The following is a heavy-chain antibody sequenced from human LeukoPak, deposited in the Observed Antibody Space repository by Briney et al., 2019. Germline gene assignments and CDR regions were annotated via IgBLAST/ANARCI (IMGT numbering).Heavy chain of an antibody. CDR2: INPNSGGT. J-gene: IGHJ5*02. D-gene: IGHD2-2*01. CDR1: GYTFTGYY. Sequence: ASVKVSWKASGYTFTGYYMHWVRQAPGQGPEWIGSINPNSGGTYIPQKFQGRLTWTRDTSISTAYMELSSLRSDDTAVYYCARDGRYCSSTSCSQPYNWFDPWGQGTLVTVSS. V-gene: IGHV1-2*02. CDR3: ARDGRYCSSTSCSQPYNWFDP.